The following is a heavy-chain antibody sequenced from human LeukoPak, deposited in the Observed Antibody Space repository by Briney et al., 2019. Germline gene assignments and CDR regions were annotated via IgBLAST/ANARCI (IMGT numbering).Heavy chain of an antibody. J-gene: IGHJ4*02. CDR3: ARAYSGSYFDY. CDR1: GYTFTGYY. CDR2: INPNSGGT. Sequence: ASVKVSCKASGYTFTGYYMHWVRQAPGQGLEWMGWINPNSGGTNYAQKIQGRVTMTRDTSISTAYMELSRLRSDDTAVYYCARAYSGSYFDYWGQGTLVTVSS. D-gene: IGHD1-26*01. V-gene: IGHV1-2*02.